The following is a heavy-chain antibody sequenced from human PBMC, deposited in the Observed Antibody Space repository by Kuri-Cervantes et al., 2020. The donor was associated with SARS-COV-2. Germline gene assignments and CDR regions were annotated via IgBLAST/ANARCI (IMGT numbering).Heavy chain of an antibody. CDR1: GGTFSSYA. J-gene: IGHJ4*02. V-gene: IGHV1-69*05. Sequence: SVKVSCKASGGTFSSYAISWVRQAPGQGLEWMGGIIPIFGTANYAQEFQGRVTITRDMSTSTAYMELSSLRSEDTAVYYCAATSNSGSYPLFDYWGQGTLVTVSS. CDR3: AATSNSGSYPLFDY. CDR2: IIPIFGTA. D-gene: IGHD1-26*01.